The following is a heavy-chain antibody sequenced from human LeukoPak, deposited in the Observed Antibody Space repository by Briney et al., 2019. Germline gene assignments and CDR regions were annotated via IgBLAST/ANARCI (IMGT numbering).Heavy chain of an antibody. V-gene: IGHV4-30-4*01. CDR3: ARDDYKVWFGDLEDY. Sequence: PSETLSLTCTVSGGSISSGDYYWSWIRQPPGKGLEWIGYIYYSGSTNYNPSLKSRVTISVDTSKNQFSLKLSSVTAADTAVYYCARDDYKVWFGDLEDYWGRGTLVTVSS. CDR1: GGSISSGDYY. J-gene: IGHJ4*02. CDR2: IYYSGST. D-gene: IGHD3-10*01.